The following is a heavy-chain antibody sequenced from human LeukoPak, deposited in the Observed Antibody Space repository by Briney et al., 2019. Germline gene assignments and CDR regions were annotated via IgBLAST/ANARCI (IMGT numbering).Heavy chain of an antibody. D-gene: IGHD5-12*01. V-gene: IGHV3-11*04. CDR2: ISHTGTTM. CDR3: AREHSGYDFPGGDYYYMDV. Sequence: GGSLKLSCAASGFTFSDHYMSWIRQAPGKGLEWVSYISHTGTTMYYADSVKGRFTLSRDNARNSLYLQMNSLRAEDTAVYYCAREHSGYDFPGGDYYYMDVWGKGTTVTVSS. J-gene: IGHJ6*03. CDR1: GFTFSDHY.